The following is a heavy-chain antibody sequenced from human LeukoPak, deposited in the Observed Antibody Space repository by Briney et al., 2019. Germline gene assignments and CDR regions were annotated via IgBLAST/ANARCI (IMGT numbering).Heavy chain of an antibody. D-gene: IGHD3-10*01. Sequence: SETLSLTCTVSGVSISNYYWSWIRQPPGKGLEWIGYIYHSGSVNYNTSLKSRVTISVDTTNNQFSLKLNSVTAADTAVYYCARGGGFGSPPAYWGQGTLVTVSS. CDR3: ARGGGFGSPPAY. CDR1: GVSISNYY. CDR2: IYHSGSV. V-gene: IGHV4-59*01. J-gene: IGHJ4*02.